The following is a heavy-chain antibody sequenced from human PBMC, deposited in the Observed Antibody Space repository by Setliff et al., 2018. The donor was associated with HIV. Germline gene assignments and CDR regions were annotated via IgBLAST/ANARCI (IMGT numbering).Heavy chain of an antibody. Sequence: SETLSLTCTISGGSISRSYWSWVRQSAGQGLEWIGRIYSTGSTDYNPSLANRLTMSIDTIKDQFSLRLRSVTAADSAVYYCARASGAWPYYHYYMDVWGKGTTVTVSS. J-gene: IGHJ6*03. CDR1: GGSISRSY. CDR2: IYSTGST. CDR3: ARASGAWPYYHYYMDV. V-gene: IGHV4-4*07. D-gene: IGHD3-10*01.